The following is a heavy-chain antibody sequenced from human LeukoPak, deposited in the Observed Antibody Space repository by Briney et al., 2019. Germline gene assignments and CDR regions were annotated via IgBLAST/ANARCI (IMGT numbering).Heavy chain of an antibody. CDR3: ARGRDSYGYS. V-gene: IGHV4-39*07. CDR2: IYYSGST. J-gene: IGHJ4*02. D-gene: IGHD5-18*01. Sequence: SETLSLTCTVSGGSISSSSYYWGWIRQPPGKGLEWIGSIYYSGSTYYNPSLKSRVTISVDTSKNQFSLKLSSVTAADTAVYYCARGRDSYGYSWGQGTPVTVSS. CDR1: GGSISSSSYY.